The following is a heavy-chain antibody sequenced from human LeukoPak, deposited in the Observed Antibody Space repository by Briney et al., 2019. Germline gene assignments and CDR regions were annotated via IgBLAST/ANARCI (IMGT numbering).Heavy chain of an antibody. J-gene: IGHJ4*02. D-gene: IGHD1-26*01. CDR2: INPNSRGT. CDR1: GYTFTGYY. CDR3: ARYSGSYHTYFDS. V-gene: IGHV1-2*02. Sequence: ASVKVSFKASGYTFTGYYMHWVRQAPGQGLEWMGWINPNSRGTKYAQKFQGRVTMTRDTSISTAYMELTRLRSDDTAVYYCARYSGSYHTYFDSWGQGTLVTVSS.